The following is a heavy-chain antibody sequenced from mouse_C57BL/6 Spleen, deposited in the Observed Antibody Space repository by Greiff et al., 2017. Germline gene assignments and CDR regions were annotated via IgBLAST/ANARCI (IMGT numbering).Heavy chain of an antibody. D-gene: IGHD2-4*01. CDR2: IDPSDSET. J-gene: IGHJ3*01. V-gene: IGHV1-52*01. CDR1: GYTFTSYW. CDR3: GRGGDYDDGGWFAY. Sequence: QVQLQQPGAELVRPGSSVKLSCKASGYTFTSYWMHWVKQRPIQGLEWIGNIDPSDSETHYNQKFKDKATLTVDKSSSTAYMQLSSLTSEASAGYYGGRGGDYDDGGWFAYWGQGTLVTVSA.